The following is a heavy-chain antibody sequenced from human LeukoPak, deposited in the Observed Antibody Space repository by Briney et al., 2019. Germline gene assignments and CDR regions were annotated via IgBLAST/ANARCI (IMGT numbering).Heavy chain of an antibody. D-gene: IGHD3/OR15-3a*01. CDR3: ARNRGTSYYLNDAFGI. V-gene: IGHV3-21*01. Sequence: GGSLRLSCAASGFTFSRYNMNWVRQAPGKGLEWVSFISTSSSYIYYADSLKGRFTISRDNAKNSLYLQMNSLRAEDTAVYYCARNRGTSYYLNDAFGIWGQGTLVTVSS. CDR2: ISTSSSYI. CDR1: GFTFSRYN. J-gene: IGHJ3*02.